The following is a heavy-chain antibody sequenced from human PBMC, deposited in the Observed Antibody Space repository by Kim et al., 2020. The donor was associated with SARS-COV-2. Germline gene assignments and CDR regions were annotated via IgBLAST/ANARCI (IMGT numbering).Heavy chain of an antibody. D-gene: IGHD6-19*01. J-gene: IGHJ2*01. CDR2: IYSGGST. Sequence: GGSLRLSCAASGFTVSSNYMSWVRQAPGKRLEWVSVIYSGGSTYYADSVKGRFTISRDNSKNTLYLQMNSLRAEDTAVYYCARDQGDIAVAGTYSVWYFDLWGRGTLVTVSS. CDR1: GFTVSSNY. V-gene: IGHV3-66*01. CDR3: ARDQGDIAVAGTYSVWYFDL.